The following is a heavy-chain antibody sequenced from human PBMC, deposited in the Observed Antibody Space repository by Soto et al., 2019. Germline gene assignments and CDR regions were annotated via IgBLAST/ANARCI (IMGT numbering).Heavy chain of an antibody. CDR2: IYYSGST. CDR3: AREVRGSGVGYYYYGMDV. V-gene: IGHV4-59*01. Sequence: ASETLSLTCTVSGGSISSYYWSWIRQPPGKGLEWIGYIYYSGSTNYNPSLKSRVTISVDTSKNQFSLKLSSVTAADTAVYYCAREVRGSGVGYYYYGMDVWGQGTTVTVSS. CDR1: GGSISSYY. D-gene: IGHD3-10*01. J-gene: IGHJ6*02.